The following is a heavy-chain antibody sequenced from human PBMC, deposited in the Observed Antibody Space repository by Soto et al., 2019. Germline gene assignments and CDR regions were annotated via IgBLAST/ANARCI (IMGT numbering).Heavy chain of an antibody. D-gene: IGHD3-22*01. CDR2: MNPNSGNT. J-gene: IGHJ4*02. CDR3: ARATSVYYDSSGGIDY. Sequence: GASVKVSCKASGYTFTSHDINWVRQATGQGLEWMGWMNPNSGNTGYAQKFQGRVTMTRNTSISTAYMELSSLRSEDTAVYYCARATSVYYDSSGGIDYWGQGILVTVSS. V-gene: IGHV1-8*01. CDR1: GYTFTSHD.